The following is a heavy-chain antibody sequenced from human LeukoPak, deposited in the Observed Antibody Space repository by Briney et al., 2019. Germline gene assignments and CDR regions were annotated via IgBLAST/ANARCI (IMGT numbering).Heavy chain of an antibody. CDR1: GGSISNSSYY. J-gene: IGHJ6*03. Sequence: SETLSLTCTVSGGSISNSSYYWGWIRQPPGKGLEWIGSIYYSGSTYYNPSLKSRVTISVDTSKIQFSLKLSSVTAADTAVYYCARVAANTVTTYYYYMDAWGKGTTVTVSS. V-gene: IGHV4-39*07. CDR2: IYYSGST. D-gene: IGHD4-11*01. CDR3: ARVAANTVTTYYYYMDA.